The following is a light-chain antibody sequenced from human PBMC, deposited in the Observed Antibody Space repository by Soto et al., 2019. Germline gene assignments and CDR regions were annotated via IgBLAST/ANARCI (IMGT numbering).Light chain of an antibody. Sequence: EVVLTQSPATLSLSPGERATLSCRASQSVSRHLAWYQQKPGQAPRLLILDASDRATGIPARFSGSGSGTNFTLTISSLEPEDLAVYYCQQRSNWPPVTFGGGTKVEIK. CDR2: DAS. CDR1: QSVSRH. CDR3: QQRSNWPPVT. V-gene: IGKV3-11*01. J-gene: IGKJ4*01.